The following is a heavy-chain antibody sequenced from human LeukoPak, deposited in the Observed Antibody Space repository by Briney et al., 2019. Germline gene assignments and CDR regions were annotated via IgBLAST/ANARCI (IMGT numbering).Heavy chain of an antibody. CDR1: GGTFSSYA. D-gene: IGHD2-15*01. V-gene: IGHV7-4-1*02. CDR2: INTNTGNP. CDR3: ARRGGIFYYLNWYFDL. J-gene: IGHJ2*01. Sequence: ASVKVSCKASGGTFSSYAISWVRQAPGQGLEWMGWINTNTGNPTYAQGFTGRFVFSLDTSVSTAYLQISSLKADDTAVYYCARRGGIFYYLNWYFDLWGRGTLVTVSS.